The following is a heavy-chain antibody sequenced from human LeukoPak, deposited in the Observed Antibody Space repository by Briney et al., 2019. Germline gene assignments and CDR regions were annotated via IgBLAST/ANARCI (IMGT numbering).Heavy chain of an antibody. CDR1: GFTVSSSY. D-gene: IGHD5-18*01. CDR2: IYSGGST. V-gene: IGHV3-53*01. CDR3: ARDRVTRGYSYGIPLYGMDV. J-gene: IGHJ6*02. Sequence: GGSLRLSCAASGFTVSSSYMSWVRQAPGKGLEWVSVIYSGGSTYYADSVKGRFTISRDNSKNTVNLQMNSLRAEDTAVYYCARDRVTRGYSYGIPLYGMDVWGQGTRSPSP.